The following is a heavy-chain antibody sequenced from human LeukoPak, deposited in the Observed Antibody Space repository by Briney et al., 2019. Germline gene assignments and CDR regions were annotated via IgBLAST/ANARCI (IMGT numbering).Heavy chain of an antibody. CDR2: IYYSGST. J-gene: IGHJ4*02. CDR1: GGSISSGDYY. V-gene: IGHV4-30-4*08. CDR3: AREDIVVVPAAPPIKFFDY. Sequence: PSETLSLTCTVSGGSISSGDYYWSWIRQPPGKGPEWIGYIYYSGSTYYNPSLKSRVTISVDTSKNQFSLKLSSVTAADTAVYYCAREDIVVVPAAPPIKFFDYWGQGTLVTVSS. D-gene: IGHD2-2*01.